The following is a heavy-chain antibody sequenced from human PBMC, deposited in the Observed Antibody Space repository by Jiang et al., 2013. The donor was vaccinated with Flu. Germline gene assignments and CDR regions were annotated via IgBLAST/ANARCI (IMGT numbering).Heavy chain of an antibody. J-gene: IGHJ4*02. Sequence: LLKPSETLSLTCTVSGGSISSYYWSWIRQPPGKGLEWIGYVYYSGSTNYNPSLKSRVTISVDTSKNQFSLKLSSVTAADTAVYYCARDAPGSSYLDYWGQGTLVIVSS. CDR2: VYYSGST. D-gene: IGHD6-13*01. CDR1: GGSISSYY. CDR3: ARDAPGSSYLDY. V-gene: IGHV4-59*01.